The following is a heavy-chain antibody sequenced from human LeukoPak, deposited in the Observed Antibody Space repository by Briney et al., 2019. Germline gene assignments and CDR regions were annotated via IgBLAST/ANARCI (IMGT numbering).Heavy chain of an antibody. J-gene: IGHJ4*02. CDR3: AKVYSATVTVNFDY. CDR2: ISYDGSNK. D-gene: IGHD4-17*01. CDR1: GFTFSNYD. Sequence: GGSLRLSGAASGFTFSNYDMHWVRQAPGKGLEWVAVISYDGSNKYYADSVKGRFTISRDNSKNTLYLQLNSLRAEDTAVYFCAKVYSATVTVNFDYWGREPWSPSPQ. V-gene: IGHV3-30*18.